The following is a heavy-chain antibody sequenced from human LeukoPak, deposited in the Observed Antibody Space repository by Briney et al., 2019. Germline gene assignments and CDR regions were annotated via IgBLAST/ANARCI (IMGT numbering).Heavy chain of an antibody. D-gene: IGHD5-24*01. V-gene: IGHV4-34*01. CDR1: GGSFSGYY. Sequence: TSETLSLTCAVYGGSFSGYYWSWIRQPPGKGREWIGEINHSGSTNYNPSLKSRVTISVDTSKNQFSLKLSSVTAADTAVYYCARVPEMATAEVDYWGQGTLVTVSS. CDR3: ARVPEMATAEVDY. J-gene: IGHJ4*02. CDR2: INHSGST.